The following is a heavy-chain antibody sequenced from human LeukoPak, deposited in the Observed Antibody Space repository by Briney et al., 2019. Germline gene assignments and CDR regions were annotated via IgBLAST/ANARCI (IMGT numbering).Heavy chain of an antibody. CDR3: AKKYYYDSSGYYFQH. D-gene: IGHD3-22*01. V-gene: IGHV3-23*01. CDR1: GFTFSTYA. CDR2: ISGSGGST. J-gene: IGHJ1*01. Sequence: GGSLRLSCAASGFTFSTYAMSWVRQAPGKGLEWVSGISGSGGSTYYADSVKGRFTISRDNSKNTLYLQMNSLRVEDTAVYYCAKKYYYDSSGYYFQHWGQGTPVTVSS.